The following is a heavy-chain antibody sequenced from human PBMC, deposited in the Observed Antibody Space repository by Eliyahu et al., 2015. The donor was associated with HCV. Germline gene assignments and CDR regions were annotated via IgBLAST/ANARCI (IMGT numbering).Heavy chain of an antibody. J-gene: IGHJ4*02. CDR1: GFTFXDXX. CDR3: AKDIRDCSSTSCYTGGGFSGLDY. V-gene: IGHV3-9*01. Sequence: EVQLVESGGGLVQPGRSLXLSXXASGFTFXDXXXXWXRQAPGKGLEWVSGISWNSGSIGYADSVKGRFTISRDNAKNSLYLQMNSLRAEDTALYYCAKDIRDCSSTSCYTGGGFSGLDYWGQGTLVTVSS. D-gene: IGHD2-2*02. CDR2: ISWNSGSI.